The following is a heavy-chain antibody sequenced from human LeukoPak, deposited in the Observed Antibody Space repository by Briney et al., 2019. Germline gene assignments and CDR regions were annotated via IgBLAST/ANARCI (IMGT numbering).Heavy chain of an antibody. Sequence: PGRSLRLSCAASGFTFSSYGMHWVRQAPGKGLEWVAVISYDGSNKYYADSVKGRFTISRYNSKNTLYLQMNSLRAEDTAVYYCAKEYSSWYFDYWGQGTLVTVSS. CDR2: ISYDGSNK. D-gene: IGHD6-13*01. CDR3: AKEYSSWYFDY. V-gene: IGHV3-30*18. CDR1: GFTFSSYG. J-gene: IGHJ4*02.